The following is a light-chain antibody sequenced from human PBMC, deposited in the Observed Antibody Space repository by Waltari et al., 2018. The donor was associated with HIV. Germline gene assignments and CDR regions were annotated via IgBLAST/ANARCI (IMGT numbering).Light chain of an antibody. Sequence: HSALTQAPSASGSPGQSVTISCTVTSSDVGGYTSVTWYQQNPGKAPKLIIYEVSKRPSGVPDRFSGSKSGNTASLTVSGLQAEDEADYYCSSYAGSNNFVFGTGTKVTVL. CDR2: EVS. J-gene: IGLJ1*01. V-gene: IGLV2-8*01. CDR1: SSDVGGYTS. CDR3: SSYAGSNNFV.